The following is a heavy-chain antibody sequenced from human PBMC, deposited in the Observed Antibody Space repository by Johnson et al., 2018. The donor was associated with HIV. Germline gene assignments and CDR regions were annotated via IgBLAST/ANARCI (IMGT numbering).Heavy chain of an antibody. CDR2: INQNGSEK. V-gene: IGHV3-7*01. CDR1: GFTVSDYW. J-gene: IGHJ3*02. CDR3: ARENWGQRMNAFDI. D-gene: IGHD7-27*01. Sequence: VQLVESGGGVVRPGGSLRLSCAASGFTVSDYWMSWVRQSPGKGLEWVASINQNGSEKSYVDSMKGRLTISRDNPKNSLFLQVDSLRAEDTAVYYCARENWGQRMNAFDIWGQGTMVTVSS.